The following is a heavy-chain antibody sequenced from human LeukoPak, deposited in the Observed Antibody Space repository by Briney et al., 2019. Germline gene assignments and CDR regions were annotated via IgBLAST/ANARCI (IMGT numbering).Heavy chain of an antibody. J-gene: IGHJ3*02. V-gene: IGHV5-51*01. CDR1: GYRFTPYS. D-gene: IGHD1-26*01. CDR3: ARLGGSYYSAFDI. Sequence: GEPLKISCKASGYRFTPYSIGWARQMPGKGLEWMGIIYPGDSDTRYSPSFQGQVTISADKSISTAYLQWSSLKASDRGMYFWARLGGSYYSAFDIWGQGTMVTVSS. CDR2: IYPGDSDT.